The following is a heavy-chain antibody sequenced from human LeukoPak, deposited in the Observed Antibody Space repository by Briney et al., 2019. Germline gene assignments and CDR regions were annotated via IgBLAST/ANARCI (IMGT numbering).Heavy chain of an antibody. CDR3: ATDGGNYGYFQH. CDR2: IRSSASYI. V-gene: IGHV3-21*01. Sequence: GGSLRLSCAASGFTFSSYEMNWVRQAPGKGLEWVSSIRSSASYIHYADSVKGRFTISRDNAKNSLFLQMDSLRGEDTAVYYCATDGGNYGYFQHWGQGTLVTVSS. D-gene: IGHD4-23*01. CDR1: GFTFSSYE. J-gene: IGHJ1*01.